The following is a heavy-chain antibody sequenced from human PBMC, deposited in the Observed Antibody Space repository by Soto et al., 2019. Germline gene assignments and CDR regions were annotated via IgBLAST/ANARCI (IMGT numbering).Heavy chain of an antibody. D-gene: IGHD2-8*01. CDR1: GYTFTSYG. CDR3: ARRLTLMDPLDY. CDR2: ISAYNGNT. V-gene: IGHV1-18*01. J-gene: IGHJ4*02. Sequence: QVQLVQSGAEVKKPGASVKVSCKASGYTFTSYGISWVRQAPGQGLEWMGWISAYNGNTNYAQKLQGRVTMTTDTSTSTDYMVLRSLRADETAVYYCARRLTLMDPLDYWGQGTLVTVSS.